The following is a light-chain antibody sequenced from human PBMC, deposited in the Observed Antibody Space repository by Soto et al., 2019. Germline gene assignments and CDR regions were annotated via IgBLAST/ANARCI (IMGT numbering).Light chain of an antibody. CDR3: MQALQTPPT. J-gene: IGKJ2*01. V-gene: IGKV2-28*01. CDR1: QSLLHSNGYNY. Sequence: DIVMTQSPLSLPVTPGEPASISCRSSQSLLHSNGYNYLDWYLQKPGQSPQLLIYLGSSRASGVPDRFSGSGSGTDFTLKIIRVEAEDVGVYFCMQALQTPPTFGQGTKLEIK. CDR2: LGS.